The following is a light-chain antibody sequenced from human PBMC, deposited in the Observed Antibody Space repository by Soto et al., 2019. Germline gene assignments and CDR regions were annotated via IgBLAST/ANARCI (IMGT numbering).Light chain of an antibody. CDR2: EVR. Sequence: QSVLTQPASVSGSPGQSITISCTGTSSDVGGYNYVSWYRQHPGKAPKPMIYEVRNRPSGVSNRFSGSKFCNTASLTISGLQADDEGDYYCSSYTRSSTLIFGIWTKVTVL. CDR1: SSDVGGYNY. CDR3: SSYTRSSTLI. J-gene: IGLJ1*01. V-gene: IGLV2-14*01.